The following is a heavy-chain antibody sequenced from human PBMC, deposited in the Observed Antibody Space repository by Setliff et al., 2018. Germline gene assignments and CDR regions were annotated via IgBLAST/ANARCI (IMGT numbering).Heavy chain of an antibody. CDR2: INAGNGNT. D-gene: IGHD3-22*01. CDR1: GYTFTSYA. CDR3: AREYYYGSSGYSYYFDY. V-gene: IGHV1-3*01. Sequence: ASVKVSCKASGYTFTSYAMHWVRQAPGQRLEWMGWINAGNGNTKYSQKFQGRVTITRDTSASTAYMELSSLRSEDTAVYYCAREYYYGSSGYSYYFDYWGQGTLVTVSS. J-gene: IGHJ4*02.